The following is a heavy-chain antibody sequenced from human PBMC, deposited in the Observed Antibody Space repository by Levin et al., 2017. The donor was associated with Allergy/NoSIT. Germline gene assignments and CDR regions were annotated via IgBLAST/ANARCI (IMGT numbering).Heavy chain of an antibody. V-gene: IGHV3-23*01. Sequence: GGSLRLSCAASGFTFSIYAMSWVRQTPGTGLEWVSTISGSGGSGDSTYYADSVKGRFAISRDNSKNTLYLQMNSLRAEDTAIYYCAKAYYNWNNGEVFDYWGQGTLVTVSS. CDR3: AKAYYNWNNGEVFDY. CDR1: GFTFSIYA. D-gene: IGHD1/OR15-1a*01. CDR2: ISGSGGSGDST. J-gene: IGHJ4*02.